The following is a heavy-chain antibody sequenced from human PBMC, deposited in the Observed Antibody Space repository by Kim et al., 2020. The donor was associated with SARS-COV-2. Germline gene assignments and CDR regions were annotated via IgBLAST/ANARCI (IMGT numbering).Heavy chain of an antibody. D-gene: IGHD6-13*01. CDR3: ARDNRQQLALYYFDY. CDR2: IYYSGST. J-gene: IGHJ4*02. Sequence: SETLSLTCTVSGGSISSGGYYWSWIRQHPGKGLEWIGYIYYSGSTYYNPSLKSRVTISVDTSKNQFSLKLSSVTAADTAVYYCARDNRQQLALYYFDYWGQGTLVTVSS. CDR1: GGSISSGGYY. V-gene: IGHV4-31*03.